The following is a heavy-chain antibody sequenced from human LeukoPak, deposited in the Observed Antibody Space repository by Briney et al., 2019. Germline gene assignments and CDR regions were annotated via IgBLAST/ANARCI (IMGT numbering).Heavy chain of an antibody. Sequence: PGGSLRLSCAASGFTFSSYSMNWVRQAPGKGLEWVSSISSSSSYIYYADSVKGRFTIPRDNAKNSLYLQMNSLRAEDTAVYYCARSRGSGWLFDYWGQGTLVTVSS. D-gene: IGHD6-19*01. CDR1: GFTFSSYS. J-gene: IGHJ4*02. CDR2: ISSSSSYI. CDR3: ARSRGSGWLFDY. V-gene: IGHV3-21*01.